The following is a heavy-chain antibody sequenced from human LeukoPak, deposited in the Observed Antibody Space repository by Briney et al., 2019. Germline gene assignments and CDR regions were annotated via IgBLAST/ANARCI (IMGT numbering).Heavy chain of an antibody. CDR2: IYYSGGT. D-gene: IGHD1-20*01. CDR3: VRHFRYGWNEPFGY. Sequence: SETLSLTCTVSGGSMSTSSYYWGWIRQPPGKGLEWIGSIYYSGGTYYNPSLKSRVTISVDTAKNQFSLRLRSATAADTAVYYCVRHFRYGWNEPFGYWGQGSLVTVSS. CDR1: GGSMSTSSYY. J-gene: IGHJ4*02. V-gene: IGHV4-39*01.